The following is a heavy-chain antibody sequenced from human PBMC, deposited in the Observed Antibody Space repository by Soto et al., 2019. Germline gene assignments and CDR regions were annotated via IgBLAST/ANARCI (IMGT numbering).Heavy chain of an antibody. CDR3: TAEPIRHSDGGSCYPVDS. J-gene: IGHJ4*02. CDR2: MYYSGST. V-gene: IGHV4-61*01. Sequence: QVQLRESGPGLVKPSETLALTCSVSGGSVNSGSHYWGWIRQPPGKGLEWIGYMYYSGSTSYNPSLKSRLTMSVDTSKNQSSLKLRSVTAADTAVYYCTAEPIRHSDGGSCYPVDSWGPGTLVTVSS. CDR1: GGSVNSGSHY. D-gene: IGHD2-15*01.